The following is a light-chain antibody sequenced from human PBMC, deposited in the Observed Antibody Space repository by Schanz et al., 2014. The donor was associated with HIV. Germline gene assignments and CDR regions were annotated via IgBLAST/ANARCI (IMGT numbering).Light chain of an antibody. CDR1: SGDVGTYNY. J-gene: IGLJ2*01. CDR3: SSSTSSGTVV. V-gene: IGLV2-14*03. Sequence: QSALTQPASVSGSPGQSITISCTGTSGDVGTYNYVSWYQQHPDKAPKLVVYGVFDRPSGVSNRFSGSKSGNTASLTISGLRTEDEADYYCSSSTSSGTVVFGGGTKLTVL. CDR2: GVF.